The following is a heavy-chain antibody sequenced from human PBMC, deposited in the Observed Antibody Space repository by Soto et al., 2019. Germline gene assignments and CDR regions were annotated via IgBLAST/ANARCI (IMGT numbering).Heavy chain of an antibody. CDR1: GGSISSSSYY. J-gene: IGHJ5*02. D-gene: IGHD6-13*01. Sequence: QLQLQESGPGLVKPSETLSLTCTVSGGSISSSSYYWGWIRQPPGKGLEWIGSIYYSGSTYYNPYLKSRVTISVDTAKNQVSLKLSSVTAADTAVYYCARPSIAAAGAFWFDPWGQGTLVTVSS. CDR2: IYYSGST. V-gene: IGHV4-39*01. CDR3: ARPSIAAAGAFWFDP.